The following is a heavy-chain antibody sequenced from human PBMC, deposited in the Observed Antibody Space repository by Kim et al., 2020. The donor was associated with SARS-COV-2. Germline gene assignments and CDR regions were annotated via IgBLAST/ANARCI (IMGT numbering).Heavy chain of an antibody. CDR1: GFTFSGYA. V-gene: IGHV3-30-3*01. CDR3: AGGPVVN. CDR2: ISHDGGIK. Sequence: GGSLRLSCAASGFTFSGYAMYWVRQAPGKGLEWVAVISHDGGIKYYADSVKGRFTISRDNSKNTLYLQMNSLRPEDTAVYYCAGGPVVNWGQGTLVTVSP. D-gene: IGHD2-15*01. J-gene: IGHJ4*02.